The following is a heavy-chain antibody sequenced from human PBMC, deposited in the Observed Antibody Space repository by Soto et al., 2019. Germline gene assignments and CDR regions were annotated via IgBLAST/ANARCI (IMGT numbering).Heavy chain of an antibody. CDR2: IWYDGSNK. D-gene: IGHD5-18*01. Sequence: QVQLVESGGGVVQPGRTLRLSCAASGSTFSRYGMHWFRQARGKGMEWVAVIWYDGSNKYYADSVKGQFTISRDNSKNTLYLQMNSLRAEDTAVYYCARDRDTAMTNFDYWGQGTLVTVSS. J-gene: IGHJ4*02. CDR3: ARDRDTAMTNFDY. CDR1: GSTFSRYG. V-gene: IGHV3-33*01.